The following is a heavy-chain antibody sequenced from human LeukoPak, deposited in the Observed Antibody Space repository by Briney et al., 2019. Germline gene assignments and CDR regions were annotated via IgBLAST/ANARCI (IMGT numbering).Heavy chain of an antibody. CDR1: GFTFSTYG. CDR2: ISYDGTNK. J-gene: IGHJ6*03. Sequence: HSGGSLRLSCAASGFTFSTYGMHWVRQAPGKGLEWVAVISYDGTNKYYADSVKGRFTISRDNSKNTLYLQMNSLRAEDTAVYYCAGGRIVVVPAHHSGVSGYYYMDVWGKGTTVTISS. D-gene: IGHD2-2*01. V-gene: IGHV3-30*03. CDR3: AGGRIVVVPAHHSGVSGYYYMDV.